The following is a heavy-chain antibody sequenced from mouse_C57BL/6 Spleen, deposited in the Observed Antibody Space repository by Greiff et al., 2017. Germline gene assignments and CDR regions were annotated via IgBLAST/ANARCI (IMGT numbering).Heavy chain of an antibody. CDR2: ISNGGGST. CDR1: GFTFSDYY. J-gene: IGHJ1*03. V-gene: IGHV5-12*01. CDR3: ARGREYFDV. Sequence: EVQGVESGGGLVQPGGSLKLSCAASGFTFSDYYMYWVRQTPEKRLEWVAYISNGGGSTYYPDTVKGRFTISRDNAKNTLYLQMSRLKSEDTAMYYCARGREYFDVWGTGTTVTVSS.